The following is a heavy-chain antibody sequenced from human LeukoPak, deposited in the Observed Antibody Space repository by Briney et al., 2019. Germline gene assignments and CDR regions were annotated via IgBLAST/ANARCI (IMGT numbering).Heavy chain of an antibody. D-gene: IGHD6-6*01. CDR1: GGSISSGGYF. CDR3: ARDSGEYSSTANWFDP. Sequence: TSETLSLTCTVSGGSISSGGYFWNWIRQPPGKGLEYIGYIYHRDTTYYNPSLKSRVTISLDTSKNQFSLKLASVTAADTAVYHCARDSGEYSSTANWFDPWGQGTLVTVSS. J-gene: IGHJ5*02. CDR2: IYHRDTT. V-gene: IGHV4-30-2*01.